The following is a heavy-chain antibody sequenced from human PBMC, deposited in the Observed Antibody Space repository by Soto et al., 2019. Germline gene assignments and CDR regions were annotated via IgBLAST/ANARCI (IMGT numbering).Heavy chain of an antibody. J-gene: IGHJ4*02. Sequence: HPGGSLRLSCAASGFTFSSYGMHWVRQAPGKGLEWVAVISYDGSNKYYADSVKGRFTISRDNSKNTLYLQMNSLRAEDTAVYYCAKDFTNHYDSSGYSSPIDYWGQGTLVTVSS. CDR2: ISYDGSNK. CDR3: AKDFTNHYDSSGYSSPIDY. D-gene: IGHD3-22*01. CDR1: GFTFSSYG. V-gene: IGHV3-30*18.